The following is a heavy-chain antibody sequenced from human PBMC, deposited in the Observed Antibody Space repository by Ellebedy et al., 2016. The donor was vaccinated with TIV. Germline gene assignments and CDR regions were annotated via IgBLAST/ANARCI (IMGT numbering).Heavy chain of an antibody. CDR3: ARQRSFRAVPDAFDF. J-gene: IGHJ3*01. D-gene: IGHD3-10*01. V-gene: IGHV4-59*08. CDR1: GGSINGHY. Sequence: MPGGSLRLSCTVSGGSINGHYWSWIRQPPGKGLEALGFIHYTGATKYTTALQGRVTISLDASKNQFSLKLTSVTAADTAVYYCARQRSFRAVPDAFDFWGQGTMIIVSS. CDR2: IHYTGAT.